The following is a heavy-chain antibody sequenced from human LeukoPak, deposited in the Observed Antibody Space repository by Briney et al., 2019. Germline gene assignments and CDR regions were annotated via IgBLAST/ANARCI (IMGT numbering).Heavy chain of an antibody. Sequence: KPSETLSLTCAVYGGSFSGYYWSWIRQPPGKGLEWIGEINHSGSTNYNPSLESRVTISVDTSKNQFSLKLSSVTAADTAVYYCARGSVGQQQLDWFDPWGQGTLVTVSS. CDR2: INHSGST. V-gene: IGHV4-34*01. CDR3: ARGSVGQQQLDWFDP. J-gene: IGHJ5*02. CDR1: GGSFSGYY. D-gene: IGHD6-13*01.